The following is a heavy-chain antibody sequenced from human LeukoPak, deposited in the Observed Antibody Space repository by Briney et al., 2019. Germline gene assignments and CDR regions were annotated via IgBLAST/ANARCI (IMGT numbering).Heavy chain of an antibody. D-gene: IGHD6-6*01. CDR2: IYTSGST. Sequence: PSETLSLTCTVSGGSISSYYWSWIRQPAGKGLEWIGRIYTSGSTNYNPSLKSRVTISVDTSKNQFSLKLSSVTAADTAVYYCARDALGYSSSMGWFDPWGQGTLVTVSS. J-gene: IGHJ5*02. V-gene: IGHV4-4*07. CDR3: ARDALGYSSSMGWFDP. CDR1: GGSISSYY.